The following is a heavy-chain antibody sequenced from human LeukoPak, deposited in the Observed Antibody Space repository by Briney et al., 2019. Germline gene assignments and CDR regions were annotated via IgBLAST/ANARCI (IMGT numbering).Heavy chain of an antibody. CDR2: ISSSSSYI. J-gene: IGHJ5*02. CDR3: ARDSSGYSGYVFDP. V-gene: IGHV3-21*01. CDR1: GFTFSSYS. Sequence: GGSLRLSCAASGFTFSSYSMNWVRQAPGKGLEWVSSISSSSSYIYYADSVKGRFTISRDNAKNSLYLQMNSLRAEDTAVYYCARDSSGYSGYVFDPWGQGTLVTVSS. D-gene: IGHD5-12*01.